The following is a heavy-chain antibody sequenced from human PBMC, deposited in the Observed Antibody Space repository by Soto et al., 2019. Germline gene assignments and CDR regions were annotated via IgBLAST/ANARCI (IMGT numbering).Heavy chain of an antibody. D-gene: IGHD2-15*01. CDR2: IYSRGST. J-gene: IGHJ4*02. Sequence: QVQLQESGPGLVKPSQTLSLTCTVSGGSISSGGYYWSWIRQHPGKGLEWIGYIYSRGSTYYNPALKRRITTSVDTSKNQFSLKLSSVTAADTALYYCARTPDHWGQGTLVTVSS. V-gene: IGHV4-31*03. CDR1: GGSISSGGYY. CDR3: ARTPDH.